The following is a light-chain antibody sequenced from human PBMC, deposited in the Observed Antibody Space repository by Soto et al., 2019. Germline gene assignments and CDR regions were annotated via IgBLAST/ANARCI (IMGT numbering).Light chain of an antibody. V-gene: IGKV1-5*01. CDR2: DAS. J-gene: IGKJ1*01. CDR1: QSISSW. Sequence: DTHMARVQSTLSASVVDRVTSTCRASQSISSWLAWYQQKPGKAPKLLIYDASSLESGVPSRFSGSGSGTEFTLTISSLQPDDFATYYCQQYNSYSWTFGQGTKVDIK. CDR3: QQYNSYSWT.